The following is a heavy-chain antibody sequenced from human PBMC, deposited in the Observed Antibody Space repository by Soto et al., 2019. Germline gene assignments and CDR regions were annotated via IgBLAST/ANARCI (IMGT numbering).Heavy chain of an antibody. CDR2: IIPIFGTA. CDR1: GGTFSSYA. V-gene: IGHV1-69*06. CDR3: ARGFDDILTGPFDY. Sequence: SVKVSCKASGGTFSSYAISWVRQAPGQGLEWMGGIIPIFGTANYAQKFQGRVTITADKSTSTAYMELSSLRSEDTAVYYCARGFDDILTGPFDYWGQGTLVTVAS. J-gene: IGHJ4*02. D-gene: IGHD3-9*01.